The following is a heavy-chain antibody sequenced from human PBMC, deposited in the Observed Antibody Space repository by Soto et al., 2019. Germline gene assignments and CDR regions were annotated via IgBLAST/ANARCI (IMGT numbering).Heavy chain of an antibody. CDR2: ISAYNGNT. CDR3: ARERVTLVRGPQNWFDP. Sequence: QVHLVQSGGEVKKTGASVTVSCKASGYRFASYAIGWVRQAPGQGLEWVGWISAYNGNTRYAQKLQGRVTMTTGTSTSTAYMELRSLKSDDTAVYYCARERVTLVRGPQNWFDPWGKGTLVTVYS. D-gene: IGHD3-10*01. V-gene: IGHV1-18*01. J-gene: IGHJ5*02. CDR1: GYRFASYA.